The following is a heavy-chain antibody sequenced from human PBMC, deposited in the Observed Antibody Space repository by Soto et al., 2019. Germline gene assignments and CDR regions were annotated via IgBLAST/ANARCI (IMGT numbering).Heavy chain of an antibody. CDR1: GYTFTNFG. V-gene: IGHV1-18*01. Sequence: QVQLVQSGAEVKKPGASVKVSCKASGYTFTNFGISWVRQAPGQGLEWIGWISAYNGNTTYTQNFQGSVTMTTDTSTSTAYMELRSLRSDDTAVNYCARGATPIDYWGQGTLVTVSS. CDR2: ISAYNGNT. D-gene: IGHD2-15*01. CDR3: ARGATPIDY. J-gene: IGHJ4*02.